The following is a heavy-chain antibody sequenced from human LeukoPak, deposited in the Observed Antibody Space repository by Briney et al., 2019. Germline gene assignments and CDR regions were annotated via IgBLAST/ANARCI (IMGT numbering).Heavy chain of an antibody. CDR2: ISAYNGNT. CDR3: ARDRCSSTSCSPSNWFDP. Sequence: ASVKVSCKASGYTFTSYGISWVRQATGQGLEWMGWISAYNGNTNYAQKLQGRVTMTTDTSTSTAYMELRSLRSDDTAVYYCARDRCSSTSCSPSNWFDPWGQGTLVTVSS. V-gene: IGHV1-18*01. CDR1: GYTFTSYG. J-gene: IGHJ5*02. D-gene: IGHD2-2*01.